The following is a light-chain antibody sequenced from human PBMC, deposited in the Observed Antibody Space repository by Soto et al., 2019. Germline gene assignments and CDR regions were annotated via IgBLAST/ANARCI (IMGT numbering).Light chain of an antibody. CDR3: SSYSSSSTVI. CDR1: SSEVGGYNY. J-gene: IGLJ2*01. V-gene: IGLV2-14*01. CDR2: EVS. Sequence: QSALTQPASVSGSPGQSITISCTGTSSEVGGYNYVSWYQQHPGKAPKLMIYEVSNRPSGVSNRFSGSKSGNTASLTISGLQAEDEADYYCSSYSSSSTVIFGGATKVTVL.